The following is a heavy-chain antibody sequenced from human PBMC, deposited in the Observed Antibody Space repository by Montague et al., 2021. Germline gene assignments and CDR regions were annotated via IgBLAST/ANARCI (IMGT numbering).Heavy chain of an antibody. V-gene: IGHV3-11*06. CDR2: IGTSSSFT. CDR1: GFTFNNYL. J-gene: IGHJ4*02. CDR3: ARVGLTVAAGMIDY. D-gene: IGHD6-13*01. Sequence: SLRLSCAASGFTFNNYLMSWFRQAPGMGLEWVSYIGTSSSFTRYADSVKGRFTISRDNAMNSLYLQMTAVRGEDTAVYYCARVGLTVAAGMIDYWGQGTLVTVSS.